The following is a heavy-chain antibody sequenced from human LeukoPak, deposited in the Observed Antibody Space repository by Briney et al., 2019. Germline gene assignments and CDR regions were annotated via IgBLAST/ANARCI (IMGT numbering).Heavy chain of an antibody. D-gene: IGHD3-10*01. V-gene: IGHV1-18*01. J-gene: IGHJ4*02. Sequence: ASVKVSCKASGYTLTSYGISWVRQAPGQGLEWMGWISAYNGNTNYAQKLQGRVTMTTDTSTSTAYMELRSLRSDDTAVYYCARDVTTMVRGVPRYWGQGTLVTVSS. CDR2: ISAYNGNT. CDR1: GYTLTSYG. CDR3: ARDVTTMVRGVPRY.